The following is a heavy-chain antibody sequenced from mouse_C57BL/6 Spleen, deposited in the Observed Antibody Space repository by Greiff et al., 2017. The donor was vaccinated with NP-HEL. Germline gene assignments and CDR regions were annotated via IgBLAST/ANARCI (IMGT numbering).Heavy chain of an antibody. CDR2: IDPNSGGT. V-gene: IGHV1-72*01. Sequence: QVQLQQPGAELVKPGASVKLSCKASGYTFTSYWMHWVKQRPGRGLEWIGRIDPNSGGTKYNEKFKSKATLTVDKPSSTAYMQLSSLTSEDSSVDYCARWGDGSSYENYFDYWGQGTTLTVSS. D-gene: IGHD1-1*01. CDR3: ARWGDGSSYENYFDY. J-gene: IGHJ2*01. CDR1: GYTFTSYW.